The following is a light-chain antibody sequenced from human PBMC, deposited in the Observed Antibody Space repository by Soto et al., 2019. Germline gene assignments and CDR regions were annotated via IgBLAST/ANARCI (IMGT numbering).Light chain of an antibody. CDR3: QQYDNYPLT. V-gene: IGKV1-5*03. Sequence: DIQMTQSPSTLSASVGDRVTITCRASQNIGTLLAWYQQKPGKAPMFLIYKASNLESGVPSRFSGSGSGTEFTLTISSLQPDDFATYYCQQYDNYPLTFGQGTKVDIK. CDR2: KAS. CDR1: QNIGTL. J-gene: IGKJ2*01.